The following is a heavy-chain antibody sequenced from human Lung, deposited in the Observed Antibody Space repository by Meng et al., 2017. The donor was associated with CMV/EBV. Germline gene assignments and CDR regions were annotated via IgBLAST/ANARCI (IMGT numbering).Heavy chain of an antibody. CDR1: GCIFSDYY. CDR3: ARGADDLPTDF. Sequence: SCAASGCIFSDYYMGWIRQAPGKGLEWVSYISSSGTSIYYADSVRGRFTISRDNAKDSLYLEMNSLRLEDTAVYYCARGADDLPTDFWGQGTLVTVSS. V-gene: IGHV3-11*04. D-gene: IGHD1-1*01. CDR2: ISSSGTSI. J-gene: IGHJ4*02.